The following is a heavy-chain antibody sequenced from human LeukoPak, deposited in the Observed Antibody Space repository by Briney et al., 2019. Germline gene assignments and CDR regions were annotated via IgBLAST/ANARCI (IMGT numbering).Heavy chain of an antibody. CDR3: ARGLRFIQGPGYYYMDV. CDR1: GGSISSSSYY. J-gene: IGHJ6*03. Sequence: SETLSLTCTVSGGSISSSSYYWAWIRQTPGKGLEWIGEINHSGNTNYNPSLESRVTISADTSKNQFSLNLGSVTAADTAIYYCARGLRFIQGPGYYYMDVWGKGTTVTVSS. CDR2: INHSGNT. D-gene: IGHD3-16*02. V-gene: IGHV4-39*07.